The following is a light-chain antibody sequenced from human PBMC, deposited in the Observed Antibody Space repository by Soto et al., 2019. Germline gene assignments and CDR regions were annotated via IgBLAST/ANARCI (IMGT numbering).Light chain of an antibody. Sequence: EIVMTQFPVTLSVSPGERATLSCRAGQSVSSNLAWYQQKPGQAPRLLIYGASSRATGIPDRFSGSGSGTDFTLTISSLEPEDFAVYYCQQRSNRLPITFGQGTRLEIK. CDR3: QQRSNRLPIT. V-gene: IGKV3-11*01. J-gene: IGKJ5*01. CDR1: QSVSSN. CDR2: GAS.